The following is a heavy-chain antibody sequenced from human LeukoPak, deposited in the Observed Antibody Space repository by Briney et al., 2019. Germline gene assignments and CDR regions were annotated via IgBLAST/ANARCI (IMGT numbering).Heavy chain of an antibody. CDR1: GGSISSYY. CDR3: AGPGYSSSWYSLGY. Sequence: SETLSLTCSVSGGSISSYYWGWIRQPPGKGLEWIGEINHSGSTNYNPSLKSRVTISVDTSKNQFSLKLSSVTAADTAVYYCAGPGYSSSWYSLGYWGQGTLVTVSS. D-gene: IGHD6-13*01. J-gene: IGHJ4*02. V-gene: IGHV4-34*01. CDR2: INHSGST.